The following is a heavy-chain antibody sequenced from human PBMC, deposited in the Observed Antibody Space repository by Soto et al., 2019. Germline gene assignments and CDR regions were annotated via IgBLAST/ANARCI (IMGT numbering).Heavy chain of an antibody. Sequence: QITLKESGPTLEKPTQTLTLTCTLSGFSLSTSGVGVGWIRQPPGKALEWLALIYWDDDKRYSPSLKSRLTITKDTSKNQVVLTMTNMDPVDTATYYCAHSTAVVTRYWYFDLWGRGTLVTVSS. V-gene: IGHV2-5*02. CDR2: IYWDDDK. CDR1: GFSLSTSGVG. D-gene: IGHD2-21*02. CDR3: AHSTAVVTRYWYFDL. J-gene: IGHJ2*01.